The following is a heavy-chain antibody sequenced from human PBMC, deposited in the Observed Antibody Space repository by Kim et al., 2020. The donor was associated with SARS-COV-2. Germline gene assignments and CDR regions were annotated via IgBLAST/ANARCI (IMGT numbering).Heavy chain of an antibody. J-gene: IGHJ3*02. CDR2: ISSNGGST. V-gene: IGHV3-64*01. D-gene: IGHD2-15*01. Sequence: GGSLRLSCAASGFTFSSYAMHWVRQAPGKGLEYVSAISSNGGSTYYANSVKGRFTISRDNSKNTLYLQMGSLRAEDMAVYYCARGGYCSGGSCYWASDDAFDIWGQGTMVTVSS. CDR1: GFTFSSYA. CDR3: ARGGYCSGGSCYWASDDAFDI.